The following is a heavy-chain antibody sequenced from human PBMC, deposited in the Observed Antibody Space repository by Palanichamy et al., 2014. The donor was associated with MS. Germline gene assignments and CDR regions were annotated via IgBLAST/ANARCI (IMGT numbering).Heavy chain of an antibody. CDR3: ARVMGGYCSSTSCYTHPHYHYYYGLDV. D-gene: IGHD2-2*02. V-gene: IGHV3-21*01. J-gene: IGHJ6*02. CDR1: GFTFSSYS. CDR2: ISGSSSYI. Sequence: VQLVEVVGEGLVEGLGGPVRLSCAASGFTFSSYSMNWVRQAPGKGLEWVSSISGSSSYIYYEDSLRGRLTISRGNAKNSLYLQMNSLRAEDTAVYYCARVMGGYCSSTSCYTHPHYHYYYGLDVWGQGTTVTVS.